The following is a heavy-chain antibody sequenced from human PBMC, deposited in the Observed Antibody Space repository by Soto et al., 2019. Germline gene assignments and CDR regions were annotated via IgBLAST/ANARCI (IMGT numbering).Heavy chain of an antibody. CDR2: INAGNGNT. CDR3: ARDPNDSSAYYHHYYYGMDV. J-gene: IGHJ6*02. V-gene: IGHV1-3*01. CDR1: GYTFTSYG. Sequence: QIQLMQSGAEVKKPGASVKVSCKASGYTFTSYGIHWVRQAPGQRLEWTGWINAGNGNTKYSEKFLGRVTITRDTSASTAYLGLSSLRSEDTAVYYCARDPNDSSAYYHHYYYGMDVWGQGTTVTVSS. D-gene: IGHD3-22*01.